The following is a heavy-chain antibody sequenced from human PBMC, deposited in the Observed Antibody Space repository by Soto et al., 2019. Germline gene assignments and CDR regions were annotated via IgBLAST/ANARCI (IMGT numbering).Heavy chain of an antibody. J-gene: IGHJ4*01. CDR3: ARASAIVGVVIAAY. CDR1: GGSISSGGYS. Sequence: QLQLQESGSGLVKPSQTLSLTCAVSGGSISSGGYSWSWIRQPPGKGLEWIGYIYHSGSTYYDPSRKSRVPISVDRSKSQSSRKLSSVTAADTAVYYCARASAIVGVVIAAYWGHGTLVTVSS. CDR2: IYHSGST. V-gene: IGHV4-30-2*01. D-gene: IGHD3-3*01.